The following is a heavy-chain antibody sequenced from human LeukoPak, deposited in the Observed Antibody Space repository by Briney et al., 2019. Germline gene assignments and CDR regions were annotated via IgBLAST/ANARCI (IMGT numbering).Heavy chain of an antibody. D-gene: IGHD3-3*01. CDR3: ARVRGGGSYDFWSGYEFNY. CDR1: GFTFSSYA. CDR2: ISYDGSNK. Sequence: PGGSLRLSCAASGFTFSSYAMHWVRQAPGKGLEWVAVISYDGSNKYYADSVKGRFTISRDNSKNTLYLQMNSLRAEDTAVYYCARVRGGGSYDFWSGYEFNYWGQGTLVTVSS. V-gene: IGHV3-30*04. J-gene: IGHJ4*02.